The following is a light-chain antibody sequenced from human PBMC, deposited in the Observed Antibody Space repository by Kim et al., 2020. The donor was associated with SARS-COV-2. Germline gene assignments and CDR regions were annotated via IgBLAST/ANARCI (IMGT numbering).Light chain of an antibody. CDR3: QVWDRTSV. CDR1: NIENKN. J-gene: IGLJ2*01. CDR2: RDI. Sequence: SYELTQPPSMSVALGQTATITCGGDNIENKNVHWYQQKPGQAPVLVIYRDINRPSGIPERFSGSNSGNAATLTISRAQAGDEADHFCQVWDRTSVFGGG. V-gene: IGLV3-9*01.